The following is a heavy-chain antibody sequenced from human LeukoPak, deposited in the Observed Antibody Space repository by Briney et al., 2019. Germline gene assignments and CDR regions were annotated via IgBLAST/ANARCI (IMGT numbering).Heavy chain of an antibody. Sequence: GGSLRLSCAASGFTFSSYAMSWVRQAPGKGLKWVSAMSGSCGGTYYADSVKGRFTISRDNSKNTPHLQMNNLRCADTAVSYCANYLICGEGTLFTVSS. CDR2: MSGSCGGT. J-gene: IGHJ4*02. CDR1: GFTFSSYA. CDR3: ANYLI. D-gene: IGHD2/OR15-2a*01. V-gene: IGHV3-23*01.